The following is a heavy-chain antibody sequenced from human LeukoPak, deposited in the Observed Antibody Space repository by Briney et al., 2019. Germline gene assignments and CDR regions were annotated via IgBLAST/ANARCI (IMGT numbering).Heavy chain of an antibody. CDR1: GGSFSRYY. J-gene: IGHJ4*02. V-gene: IGHV4-59*10. Sequence: SETLSLTCAVYGGSFSRYYWSWIRQPAGKGLEWIRRIYTTGSTNYNPSLKSRVTILIDTSENQFSLKLSSVTAADTAVYYCARIKYGSGSYYFDYWGQGTLVTVSS. D-gene: IGHD3-10*01. CDR3: ARIKYGSGSYYFDY. CDR2: IYTTGST.